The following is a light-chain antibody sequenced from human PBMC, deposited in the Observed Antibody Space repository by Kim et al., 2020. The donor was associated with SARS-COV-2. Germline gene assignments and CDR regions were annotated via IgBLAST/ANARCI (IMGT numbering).Light chain of an antibody. CDR3: QQYNNWPLT. J-gene: IGKJ4*01. CDR1: QSVSSN. V-gene: IGKV3-15*01. CDR2: GAS. Sequence: VSPGERATLSCRASQSVSSNLAWYQQKPGQAPRLLIYGASTRATGIPARFSGSGSGTEFTLTVSSLQSEDFAVYYCQQYNNWPLTFGGGTKVDIK.